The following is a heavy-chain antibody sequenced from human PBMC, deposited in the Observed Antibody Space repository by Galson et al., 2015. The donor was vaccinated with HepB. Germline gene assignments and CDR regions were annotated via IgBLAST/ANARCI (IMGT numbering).Heavy chain of an antibody. CDR1: GGTFSTSA. CDR2: IIPMFGTR. CDR3: AKDGRSGSYYGY. V-gene: IGHV1-69*13. Sequence: SVKVSCKASGGTFSTSAISWVRQAPGQGLEWMGGIIPMFGTRTYAQTLQGRVTFTADDSTATAYMELSSLRSEDTAVHYCAKDGRSGSYYGYWGQGTLVTVSS. J-gene: IGHJ4*02. D-gene: IGHD1-26*01.